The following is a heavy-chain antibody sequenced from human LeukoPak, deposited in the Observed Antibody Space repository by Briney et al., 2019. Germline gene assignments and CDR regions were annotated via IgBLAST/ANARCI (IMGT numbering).Heavy chain of an antibody. CDR1: GITLSNYG. CDR2: ISDSGGRT. J-gene: IGHJ4*02. V-gene: IGHV3-23*01. CDR3: AKRGVVIRVILVGFHKEAYYFDS. Sequence: GGSLRLSCAVSGITLSNYGMSWVRQAPGKGLEWVAGISDSGGRTNYADSVKGRFTISRDNPKNTLYLQMNSLRAEDTAVFFCAKRGVVIRVILVGFHKEAYYFDSWGQGALVTVSS. D-gene: IGHD3-22*01.